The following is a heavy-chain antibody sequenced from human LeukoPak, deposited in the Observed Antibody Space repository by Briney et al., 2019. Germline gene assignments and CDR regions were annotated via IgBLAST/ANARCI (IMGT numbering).Heavy chain of an antibody. Sequence: PGGSLRLSCAASGFTFSNYWMHWVRQAPGKGLVWVSRINGDGISTGYADSVKGRFTVSRDNAKKTLYLQMNSLRAEDTAVYYCAKENYYDSRAFDYWGQGTLVTVSS. CDR3: AKENYYDSRAFDY. D-gene: IGHD3-22*01. V-gene: IGHV3-74*01. CDR1: GFTFSNYW. J-gene: IGHJ4*02. CDR2: INGDGIST.